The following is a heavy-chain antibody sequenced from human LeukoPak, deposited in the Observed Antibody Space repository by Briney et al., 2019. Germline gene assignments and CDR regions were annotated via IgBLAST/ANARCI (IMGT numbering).Heavy chain of an antibody. J-gene: IGHJ4*02. Sequence: GGSLSLSCAASGFTFSSFGMRWVRQAPGRGLEWVSGLSGSGDITYHADSVKGRLTISRDNSKNTLYLQMNSLRAEDTAVYYCARVGNYYDSSGYYHTQYYFDYWGQGTLVTVSS. CDR2: LSGSGDIT. CDR1: GFTFSSFG. D-gene: IGHD3-22*01. V-gene: IGHV3-23*01. CDR3: ARVGNYYDSSGYYHTQYYFDY.